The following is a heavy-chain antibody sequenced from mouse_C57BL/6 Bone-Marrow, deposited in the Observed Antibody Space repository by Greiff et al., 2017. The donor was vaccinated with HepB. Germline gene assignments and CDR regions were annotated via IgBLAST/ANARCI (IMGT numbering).Heavy chain of an antibody. CDR1: GYTFTDYY. CDR2: INPNNGGT. J-gene: IGHJ2*01. V-gene: IGHV1-26*01. CDR3: ARPLYGYERVY. D-gene: IGHD2-2*01. Sequence: EVQLQQSGPELVKPGASVKISCKASGYTFTDYYMNWVKQSHGKSLEWIGDINPNNGGTSYNQKFKGKATLTVDKSSSTAYMELRSLTSEDSAVYYCARPLYGYERVYWGQGTTLTVSS.